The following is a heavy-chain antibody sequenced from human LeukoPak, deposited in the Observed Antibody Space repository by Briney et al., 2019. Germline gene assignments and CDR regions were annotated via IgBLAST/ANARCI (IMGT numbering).Heavy chain of an antibody. CDR2: ISGSGGST. D-gene: IGHD3-16*02. CDR3: ARVPAGVIGMKDAFDI. J-gene: IGHJ3*02. Sequence: GGSLRLSCAASGFTFSSYGMSWVRQAPGKGLEWVSAISGSGGSTYYADSVKGRFTISRDNARKSLYLQMNSLRAEDTAVYYCARVPAGVIGMKDAFDIWGQGTMVTVSS. V-gene: IGHV3-23*01. CDR1: GFTFSSYG.